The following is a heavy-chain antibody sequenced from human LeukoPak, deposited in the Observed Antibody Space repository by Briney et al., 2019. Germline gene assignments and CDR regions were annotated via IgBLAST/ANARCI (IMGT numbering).Heavy chain of an antibody. V-gene: IGHV4-61*01. D-gene: IGHD3-9*01. CDR1: GGSVSSGSYY. CDR3: ARVSYYDILTGYPIPPTFDY. Sequence: SETLSLTCTVSGGSVSSGSYYWSWIRQPPGKGLEWIGYIYYSGSTNYNPSLKSRVTISVDTSKNQFSLKLSSVTAADTAVYYCARVSYYDILTGYPIPPTFDYWGQGTLVTVSS. CDR2: IYYSGST. J-gene: IGHJ4*02.